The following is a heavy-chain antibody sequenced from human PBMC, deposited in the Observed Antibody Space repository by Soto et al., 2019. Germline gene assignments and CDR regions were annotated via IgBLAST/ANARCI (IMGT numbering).Heavy chain of an antibody. J-gene: IGHJ6*02. CDR1: GFTVSSNY. CDR3: ARENPMVRGVIDYYYGMDV. D-gene: IGHD3-10*01. Sequence: GGSLRLSCAASGFTVSSNYMNWVRQAPGKGLEWVSVIYSGGNTYYADSVKGRFTISRDNSKNTLSLQLNSLRAEDTAVYYCARENPMVRGVIDYYYGMDVWGQGTTVTVSS. V-gene: IGHV3-53*01. CDR2: IYSGGNT.